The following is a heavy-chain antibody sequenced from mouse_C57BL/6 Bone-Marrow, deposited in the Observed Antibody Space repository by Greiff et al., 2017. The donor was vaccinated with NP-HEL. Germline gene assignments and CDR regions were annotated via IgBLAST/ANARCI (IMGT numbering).Heavy chain of an antibody. J-gene: IGHJ3*01. V-gene: IGHV1-39*01. Sequence: VHVKQSGPELVKPGASVKISCKASGYSFTDYNMNWVKQSNGKSLEWIGVINPNYGTTSYNQKFKGKATLTVDQSSSTAYMQLNSLTSEDSAVYYCARDYYGSSYVAWFAYWGQGTLVTVSA. D-gene: IGHD1-1*01. CDR1: GYSFTDYN. CDR3: ARDYYGSSYVAWFAY. CDR2: INPNYGTT.